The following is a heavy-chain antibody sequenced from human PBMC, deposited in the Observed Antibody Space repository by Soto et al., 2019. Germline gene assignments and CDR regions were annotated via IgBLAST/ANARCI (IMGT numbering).Heavy chain of an antibody. J-gene: IGHJ5*02. Sequence: QVQLQESGPGLVKPSETLSLTCTVSGASISGFYWSWIRKSAGKGLEWIGRIYATGTTDYNPSLLSRVMMSVDTSKKQFSLRLRSVTAADSAVYYCVRYGTNTFRDWFDPWGQGISVTVSS. D-gene: IGHD5-12*01. V-gene: IGHV4-4*07. CDR3: VRYGTNTFRDWFDP. CDR2: IYATGTT. CDR1: GASISGFY.